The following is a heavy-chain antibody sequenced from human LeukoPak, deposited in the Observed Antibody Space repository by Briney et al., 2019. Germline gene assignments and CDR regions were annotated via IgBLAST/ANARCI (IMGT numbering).Heavy chain of an antibody. Sequence: NYYVDSVKGRFTISRDNAKNSLYLQKSNLRAEDTAVYYCARDPMVRGVRGYFDYWGQGTLVTVSS. CDR3: ARDPMVRGVRGYFDY. D-gene: IGHD3-10*01. V-gene: IGHV3-7*04. J-gene: IGHJ4*02. CDR2: N.